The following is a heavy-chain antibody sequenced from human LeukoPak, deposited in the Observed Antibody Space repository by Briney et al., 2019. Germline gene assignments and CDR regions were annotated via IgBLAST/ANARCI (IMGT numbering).Heavy chain of an antibody. CDR2: ISGSGGST. D-gene: IGHD3-9*01. Sequence: QPGGSLRLSCAASGFTFSSYAISWVRQAPGKGLEWVSAISGSGGSTYYADSVKGRFTISRDNSKNTLYLQMNSLRAEDTAVYYCASFHYDILTGYYGDPWGQGTLVTVSS. J-gene: IGHJ5*02. V-gene: IGHV3-23*01. CDR1: GFTFSSYA. CDR3: ASFHYDILTGYYGDP.